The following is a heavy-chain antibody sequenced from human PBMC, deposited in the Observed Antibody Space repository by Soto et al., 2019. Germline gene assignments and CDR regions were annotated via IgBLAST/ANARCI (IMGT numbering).Heavy chain of an antibody. V-gene: IGHV4-59*02. J-gene: IGHJ5*02. Sequence: SETLSLTCTVSGASVSSYYWSWIRQPPGKGLEWIGYIYYSGSTNYNPSLKSRVTISVDTSKNQFSLKLSSVTAADTAVYYCARDTGFWNYDSSGYYPGWFDPWGQGTLVTVSS. CDR3: ARDTGFWNYDSSGYYPGWFDP. CDR1: GASVSSYY. CDR2: IYYSGST. D-gene: IGHD3-22*01.